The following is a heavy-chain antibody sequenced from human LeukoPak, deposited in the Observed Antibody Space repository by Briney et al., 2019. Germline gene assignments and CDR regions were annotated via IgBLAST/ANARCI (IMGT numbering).Heavy chain of an antibody. J-gene: IGHJ4*02. CDR2: ISSSSTTI. CDR3: ARDVSQDY. V-gene: IGHV3-48*04. Sequence: PGGSLRLSCAASGFTFSSYSMNWVREAPGKGLEWVSYISSSSTTIYYADSVKGRFTISRDNAKNSLYLQMNSLRAEDTAVYYCARDVSQDYWGQGTLVTVSS. CDR1: GFTFSSYS. D-gene: IGHD2-8*01.